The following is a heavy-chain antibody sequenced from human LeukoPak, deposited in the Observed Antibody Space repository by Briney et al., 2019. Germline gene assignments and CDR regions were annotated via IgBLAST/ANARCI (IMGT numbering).Heavy chain of an antibody. V-gene: IGHV4-59*08. CDR1: GGSISSYY. J-gene: IGHJ4*02. D-gene: IGHD2/OR15-2a*01. Sequence: ASETLSLTCTVSGGSISSYYWSWIRQPPGKGLEWIAYISDIGSINYNPSLKSRVTISLDTSKNQFSLRLSSVTAADTAVYYCAGHHPRNTVDFWGQGTLVTVSS. CDR2: ISDIGSI. CDR3: AGHHPRNTVDF.